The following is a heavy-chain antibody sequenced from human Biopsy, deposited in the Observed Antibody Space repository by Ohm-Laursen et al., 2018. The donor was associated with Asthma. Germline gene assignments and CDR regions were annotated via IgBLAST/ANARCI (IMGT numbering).Heavy chain of an antibody. Sequence: SVKVSCNVSGYTFINYAIHWVRQAPGQRLEWMGWINAGNGNTKYSQKFQGRVTITRDTSASTAYMDLSSLRSEDTAVYYCARTYYDFLTGQVNDVFAIWGQGTMVTVSS. CDR2: INAGNGNT. CDR1: GYTFINYA. D-gene: IGHD3-9*01. CDR3: ARTYYDFLTGQVNDVFAI. V-gene: IGHV1-3*01. J-gene: IGHJ3*02.